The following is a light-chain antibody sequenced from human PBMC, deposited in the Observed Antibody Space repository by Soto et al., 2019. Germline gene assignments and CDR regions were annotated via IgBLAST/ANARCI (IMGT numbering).Light chain of an antibody. V-gene: IGKV1-39*01. Sequence: DIQMTQSPSSLSASVGDRVTITCRASQSIDNYLNWYQQKPGKAPNLLIYAASTLLSGVPSRFSGRGSVTHFTLTISRLQPEDFATYYCQQSYSSPETFGQGTKVEIK. CDR3: QQSYSSPET. CDR1: QSIDNY. CDR2: AAS. J-gene: IGKJ1*01.